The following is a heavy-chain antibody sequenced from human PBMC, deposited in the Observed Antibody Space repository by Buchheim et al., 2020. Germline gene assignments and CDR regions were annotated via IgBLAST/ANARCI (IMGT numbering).Heavy chain of an antibody. J-gene: IGHJ6*02. CDR2: IKQDGSEK. Sequence: EVQLVESGGGLVQPGGSLRLSCAASGFTFSSYWMSWVRQAPGKGLEWVANIKQDGSEKYYVDSVKGRFTISRDNTKNYLHLQMNSLRAEDTAVYYCARVSYYYYYGMDVWGQGTT. V-gene: IGHV3-7*01. CDR3: ARVSYYYYYGMDV. CDR1: GFTFSSYW.